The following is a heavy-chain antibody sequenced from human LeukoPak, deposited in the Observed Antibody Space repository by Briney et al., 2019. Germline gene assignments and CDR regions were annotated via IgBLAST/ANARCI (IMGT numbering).Heavy chain of an antibody. CDR3: TRGSFTDIVATIN. CDR1: GFTFSNFG. Sequence: GGSLRLSCAASGFTFSNFGMHWVRQAPGKGLEWVTYIRYDGSDKFYADSVKGRFTISRDNSKNTLYLQMNSLRAEDTAVYYCTRGSFTDIVATINWGQGTLVTVSS. J-gene: IGHJ4*02. V-gene: IGHV3-30*02. CDR2: IRYDGSDK. D-gene: IGHD5-12*01.